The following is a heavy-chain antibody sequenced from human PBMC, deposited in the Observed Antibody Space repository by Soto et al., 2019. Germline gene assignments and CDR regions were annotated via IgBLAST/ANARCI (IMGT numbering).Heavy chain of an antibody. V-gene: IGHV4-59*01. Sequence: SETLSLTCTVSGGSISSYFYIWVRQPPGKGLEWIGSVYYTGTTDYNPTLKSRVTISVDTSKTQFSLNLRSVTAADTAVYYCARDLAAVPRAFDYWGRGTLVTVSS. J-gene: IGHJ4*02. CDR2: VYYTGTT. CDR1: GGSISSYF. CDR3: ARDLAAVPRAFDY. D-gene: IGHD6-13*01.